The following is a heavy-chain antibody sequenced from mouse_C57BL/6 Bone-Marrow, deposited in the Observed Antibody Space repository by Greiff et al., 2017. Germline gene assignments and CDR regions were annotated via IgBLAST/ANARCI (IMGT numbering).Heavy chain of an antibody. V-gene: IGHV1-81*01. CDR3: AIGAFSAVVERAMDY. J-gene: IGHJ4*01. D-gene: IGHD1-1*01. CDR2: IYPRSGNT. CDR1: GYTFTSYG. Sequence: QVQLQQSGAELARPGASVKLSCKASGYTFTSYGISWVKQRTGQGLEWIGEIYPRSGNTYYNEKFKGKATLTADKSSSTAYMELRSLTSEDSAVYFCAIGAFSAVVERAMDYWGQGTSVTVSS.